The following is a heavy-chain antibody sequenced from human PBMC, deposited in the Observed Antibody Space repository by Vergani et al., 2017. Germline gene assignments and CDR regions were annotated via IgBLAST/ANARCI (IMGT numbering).Heavy chain of an antibody. V-gene: IGHV3-23*01. Sequence: EVQLLESGGGLVQPGGSLRLSCEASGFSFPGYAMSWVRQAPGKGLEWVSSVSGSSATPYYADSVKGRFIISRDNSKNTLHLQINSLRADDTAVYYCTKVSRGYTGYFFDDWGQGTLATVSS. D-gene: IGHD5-12*01. CDR3: TKVSRGYTGYFFDD. CDR2: VSGSSATP. J-gene: IGHJ4*02. CDR1: GFSFPGYA.